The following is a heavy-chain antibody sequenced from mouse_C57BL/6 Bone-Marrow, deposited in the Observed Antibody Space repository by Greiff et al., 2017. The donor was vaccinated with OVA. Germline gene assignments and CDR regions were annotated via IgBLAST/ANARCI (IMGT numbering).Heavy chain of an antibody. CDR3: ARYLLLRRDAMDY. D-gene: IGHD1-1*01. V-gene: IGHV1-81*01. J-gene: IGHJ4*01. Sequence: VKLMESGAELARPGASVKLSCKASGYTFTSYGISWVKQRTGQGLEWIGEIYPRSGNTYYNEKFKGKATLTADKSSSTAYMELRSLTSEDSAVYFCARYLLLRRDAMDYWGQGTSVTVSS. CDR1: GYTFTSYG. CDR2: IYPRSGNT.